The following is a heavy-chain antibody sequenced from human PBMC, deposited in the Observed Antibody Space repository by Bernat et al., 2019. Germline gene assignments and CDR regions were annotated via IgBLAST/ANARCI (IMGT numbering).Heavy chain of an antibody. CDR2: IYYSGST. D-gene: IGHD6-13*01. J-gene: IGHJ6*02. Sequence: QVQLQESGPGLVKPSQTLSLTCTVSGGSISSGGYYWSWIRQHPGKGLEWIGYIYYSGSTYYNPSLKSRVTISVDTSKNQFSLKLSSVTAADPAVYYCARGVRTRGPSSWSGLGPMDVWGQGTTVTVSS. V-gene: IGHV4-31*03. CDR3: ARGVRTRGPSSWSGLGPMDV. CDR1: GGSISSGGYY.